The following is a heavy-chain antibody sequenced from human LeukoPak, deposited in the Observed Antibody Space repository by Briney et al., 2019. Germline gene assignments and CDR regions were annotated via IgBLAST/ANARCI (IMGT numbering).Heavy chain of an antibody. CDR2: ISWNSGSI. CDR1: GFTFDDYA. CDR3: AKGRLITVTSGWDFDY. Sequence: GGSLRLSCAASGFTFDDYAMPWVRQAPGKGLEWVSGISWNSGSIGYADSVKGRFTISRDNAKNSLYLQMNSLRAEDTALYYCAKGRLITVTSGWDFDYWGQGTLVTVSS. V-gene: IGHV3-9*01. D-gene: IGHD4-17*01. J-gene: IGHJ4*02.